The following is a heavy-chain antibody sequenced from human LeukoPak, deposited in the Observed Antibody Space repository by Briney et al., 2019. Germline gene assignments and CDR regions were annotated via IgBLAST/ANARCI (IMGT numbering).Heavy chain of an antibody. CDR3: ARDSTMVRGLEYYFDY. Sequence: KPSETLSLTCTVSGGSVSSGSYYWSWIRQPPGEGLEWIGYIYYSGSTNYNPSLKSRVTISVDTSKNQFSLKLSSVTAADTAVYYCARDSTMVRGLEYYFDYWGQGTLVTVSS. CDR1: GGSVSSGSYY. J-gene: IGHJ4*02. CDR2: IYYSGST. D-gene: IGHD3-10*01. V-gene: IGHV4-61*01.